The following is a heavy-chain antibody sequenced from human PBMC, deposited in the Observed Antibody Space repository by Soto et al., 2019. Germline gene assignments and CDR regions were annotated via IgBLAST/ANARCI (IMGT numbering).Heavy chain of an antibody. J-gene: IGHJ6*02. D-gene: IGHD2-8*02. CDR2: ISGSGGST. CDR3: AKTSWSEYYCYGMDV. CDR1: GFTFSSYA. V-gene: IGHV3-23*01. Sequence: GGSLRLSCAASGFTFSSYAMSWVRQAPGKGLEWVSAISGSGGSTYYADSVKGRFTISRDNSKNTLYLQMNSLRAEDTAVYYYAKTSWSEYYCYGMDVCGQGTTVTGAS.